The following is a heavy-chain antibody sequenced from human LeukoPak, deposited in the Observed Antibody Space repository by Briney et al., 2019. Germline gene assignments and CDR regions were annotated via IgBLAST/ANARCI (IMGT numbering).Heavy chain of an antibody. CDR3: ASRIPPYYYYGMDV. J-gene: IGHJ6*02. CDR1: GGTFSSYA. CDR2: IIPIFGTA. V-gene: IGHV1-69*13. Sequence: SAKVSRKASGGTFSSYAISWVRQAPGQGLEWMGGIIPIFGTANYAQKFQGRVTITADESTSTAYMELSSLRSEDTAVYYCASRIPPYYYYGMDVWGQGTTVTVSS.